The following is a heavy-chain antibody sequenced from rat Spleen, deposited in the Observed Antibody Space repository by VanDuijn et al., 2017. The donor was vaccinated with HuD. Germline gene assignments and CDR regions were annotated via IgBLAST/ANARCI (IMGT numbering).Heavy chain of an antibody. CDR2: ISPIGGNT. Sequence: EVQLVETGGGLVQPGRSLKLSCAASGFTFSDYYMAWVRQAPTKGLEWVASISPIGGNTYNRDSVKGRFTISRDNAKSTLYLQMDSLKSEDTASYYCVRHGYTRYYFDYWGQGVMVTVSS. D-gene: IGHD1-9*01. V-gene: IGHV5-25*01. CDR3: VRHGYTRYYFDY. CDR1: GFTFSDYY. J-gene: IGHJ2*01.